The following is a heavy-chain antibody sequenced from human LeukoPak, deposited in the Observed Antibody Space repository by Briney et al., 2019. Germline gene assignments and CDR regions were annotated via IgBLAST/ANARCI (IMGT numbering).Heavy chain of an antibody. CDR1: GFTLNYVW. J-gene: IGHJ4*02. Sequence: SLLHACAASGFTLNYVWLHWVRQVPGKGPVWVSGINNDGTATYYADSVKGRFTISRDNAKNTVYLQMNGLRAEDTSVYFCATVSEYWGQGTLVTVSS. CDR3: ATVSEY. CDR2: INNDGTAT. V-gene: IGHV3-74*01.